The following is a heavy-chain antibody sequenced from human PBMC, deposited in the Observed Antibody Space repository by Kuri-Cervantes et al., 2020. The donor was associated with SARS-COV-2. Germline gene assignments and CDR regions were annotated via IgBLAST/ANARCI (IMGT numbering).Heavy chain of an antibody. CDR2: ISYDGSNK. V-gene: IGHV3-30-3*01. Sequence: LSLICAASGFTFSSYAMHWVRQAPGKGLEWVAVISYDGSNKYYADSVKGRFTISRDNSKNTLYLQMNSLRAEDTAVYYCARVRDSSFQHWGRGTLVTVSS. J-gene: IGHJ1*01. CDR3: ARVRDSSFQH. D-gene: IGHD3-22*01. CDR1: GFTFSSYA.